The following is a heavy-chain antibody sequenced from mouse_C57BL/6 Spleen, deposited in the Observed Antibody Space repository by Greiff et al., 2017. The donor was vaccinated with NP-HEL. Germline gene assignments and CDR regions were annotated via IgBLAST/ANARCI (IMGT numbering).Heavy chain of an antibody. CDR2: IDPSDSYT. D-gene: IGHD1-1*01. J-gene: IGHJ1*03. CDR1: GYTFTSYW. V-gene: IGHV1-59*01. Sequence: VKLQQPGAELVRPGTSVKLSCKASGYTFTSYWMHWVKQRPGQGLEWIGVIDPSDSYTNYNQKFKGKATLTVDTSSSTAYMQLSSLTSEDSAVYYCARGSSYWYFDVWGTGTTVTVSS. CDR3: ARGSSYWYFDV.